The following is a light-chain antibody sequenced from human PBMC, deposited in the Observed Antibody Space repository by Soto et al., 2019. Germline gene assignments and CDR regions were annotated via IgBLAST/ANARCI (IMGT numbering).Light chain of an antibody. V-gene: IGLV1-44*01. J-gene: IGLJ3*02. CDR2: SND. CDR1: SSNIGSNT. Sequence: QSVLTQAPSASGTPGQRVTISCSGSSSNIGSNTVSWYQQVPGTAPKLLIYSNDQRPSGVPDRFSGSKSGTSASLAIGGLQSEDEADYYCAAWDDSLNGWVIGGGTKVTVL. CDR3: AAWDDSLNGWV.